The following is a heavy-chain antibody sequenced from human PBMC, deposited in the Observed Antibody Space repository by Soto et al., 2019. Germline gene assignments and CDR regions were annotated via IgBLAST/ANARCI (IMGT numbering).Heavy chain of an antibody. J-gene: IGHJ6*02. D-gene: IGHD3-3*01. CDR1: GGTFSSYA. CDR2: IIPIFGTA. Sequence: ASVKVSCKASGGTFSSYAISWVRQAPGQGLEWMGGIIPIFGTANYARKFQGRVTITADESTSTAYMELSSLRSEDTAVYYCARELRFLEISRYYYYGMDVWGQGTTVTV. CDR3: ARELRFLEISRYYYYGMDV. V-gene: IGHV1-69*13.